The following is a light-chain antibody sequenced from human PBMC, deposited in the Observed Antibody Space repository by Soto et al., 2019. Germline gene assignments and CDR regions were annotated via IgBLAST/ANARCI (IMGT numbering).Light chain of an antibody. J-gene: IGLJ1*01. Sequence: QSVLTQPASVSGSPGQSITISCSGTSSNIGGYNVVSWYQQHPGKAPKVIVYEGIKRPSGVSDRFSGSTSGSTASLTISGLQAEDEADYYCSSYTSNNFYVFGTGTKLTVL. V-gene: IGLV2-14*02. CDR3: SSYTSNNFYV. CDR2: EGI. CDR1: SSNIGGYNV.